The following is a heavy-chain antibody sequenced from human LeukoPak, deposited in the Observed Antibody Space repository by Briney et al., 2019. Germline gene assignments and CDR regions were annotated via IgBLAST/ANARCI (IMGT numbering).Heavy chain of an antibody. Sequence: GGALRLSCAASGFSFSDAWMSWVRQIPGKGLEWVGRIESKTDGGTTDYAAPVKGRFTISRDDSKNTAYLQMNSLKTEDTAVYYCTRPGKRGFDYWGQGTLVTVSS. CDR1: GFSFSDAW. J-gene: IGHJ4*02. V-gene: IGHV3-15*04. D-gene: IGHD1-14*01. CDR2: IESKTDGGTT. CDR3: TRPGKRGFDY.